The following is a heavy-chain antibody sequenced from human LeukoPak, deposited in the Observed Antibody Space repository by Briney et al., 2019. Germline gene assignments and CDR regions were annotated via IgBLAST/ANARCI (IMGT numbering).Heavy chain of an antibody. D-gene: IGHD1-26*01. CDR1: GGSISSYY. Sequence: SETLSLTCTVSGGSISSYYWSWIRQPPGKGLEWIGYIYYSGSTNYNPSLKSRVTISVDTSKNQFSLKLSSVTAADTAVYYCARVGVGAGVDYWGQGTLVAVSS. CDR3: ARVGVGAGVDY. J-gene: IGHJ4*02. CDR2: IYYSGST. V-gene: IGHV4-59*01.